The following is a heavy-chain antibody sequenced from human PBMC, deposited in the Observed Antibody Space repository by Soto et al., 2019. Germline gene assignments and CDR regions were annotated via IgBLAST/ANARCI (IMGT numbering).Heavy chain of an antibody. CDR3: ARYKAAQYYGMDV. CDR2: IKQDGSEK. CDR1: GFTFSSYW. V-gene: IGHV3-7*05. Sequence: EVQLVESGGGLVQPGGSLRLSCAASGFTFSSYWMSWVRQAPGKGLEWVANIKQDGSEKYYVDSVKGRFTISRDNAKNSLYLQTNSLREEDTAVYYCARYKAAQYYGMDVWGQGTTVTVSS. D-gene: IGHD6-13*01. J-gene: IGHJ6*02.